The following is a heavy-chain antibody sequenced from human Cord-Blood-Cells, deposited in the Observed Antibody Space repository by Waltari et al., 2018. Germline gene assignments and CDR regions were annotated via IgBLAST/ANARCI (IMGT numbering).Heavy chain of an antibody. V-gene: IGHV1-8*01. CDR1: GYTFTSYD. Sequence: QVQLVQSGAEVKKPGASVKVSCKASGYTFTSYDINWVRTATVQGLEWMGWMNPNSGNTGYAQKFQGRVTMTRNTSISTAYMELSSLRSEDTAVYYCAMHERGYSYGYYYYYGMDVWGQGTTVTVSS. D-gene: IGHD5-18*01. CDR3: AMHERGYSYGYYYYYGMDV. CDR2: MNPNSGNT. J-gene: IGHJ6*02.